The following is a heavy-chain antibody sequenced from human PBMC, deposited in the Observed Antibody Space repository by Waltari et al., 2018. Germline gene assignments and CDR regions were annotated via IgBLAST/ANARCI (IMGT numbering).Heavy chain of an antibody. J-gene: IGHJ4*02. Sequence: EGQVVESGGGVVKPGGSLRLSCETSGFTFRHYNMYWVRQAPGRGLGGVASISFAGSYIYYADSVKCRFTISRDNAKNSLFLQMSSLRAEDTAVYYCSRDVVSSGWAPRGFESWGQGTLVTVSS. CDR2: ISFAGSYI. D-gene: IGHD3-22*01. CDR1: GFTFRHYN. V-gene: IGHV3-21*06. CDR3: SRDVVSSGWAPRGFES.